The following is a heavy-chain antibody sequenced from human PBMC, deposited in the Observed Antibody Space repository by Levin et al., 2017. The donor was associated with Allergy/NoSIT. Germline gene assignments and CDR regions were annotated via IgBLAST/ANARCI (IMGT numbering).Heavy chain of an antibody. CDR1: GFTVSSNY. CDR3: AAYSANSDY. D-gene: IGHD6-13*01. V-gene: IGHV3-53*01. CDR2: IYSGGST. Sequence: SCAASGFTVSSNYMSWVRQAPGKGLEWVSVIYSGGSTYYVDSVKGRFTISRDNSKNTLYLQMNSLRAEDTAVYYCAAYSANSDYWGQGTLVTVSS. J-gene: IGHJ4*02.